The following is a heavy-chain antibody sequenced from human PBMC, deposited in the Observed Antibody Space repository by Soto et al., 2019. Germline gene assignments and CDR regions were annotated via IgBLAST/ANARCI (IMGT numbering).Heavy chain of an antibody. J-gene: IGHJ4*01. CDR1: GFPFSDYG. D-gene: IGHD1-26*01. Sequence: QVQLAESGGGVVQPGGSLRLSCAASGFPFSDYGIDWIRQAPGKGLEWVAVISHEGGTQYYADSVRVRFTVSRDNSKNIVYLQMDSLRPEETAVYFCSKAGSPKVSRWDDYWGHGALVTVSS. CDR3: SKAGSPKVSRWDDY. CDR2: ISHEGGTQ. V-gene: IGHV3-30*18.